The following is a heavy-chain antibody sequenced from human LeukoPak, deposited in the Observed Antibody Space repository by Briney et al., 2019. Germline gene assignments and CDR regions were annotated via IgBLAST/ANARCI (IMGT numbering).Heavy chain of an antibody. CDR3: ARDLAHYYGSGSLFDY. J-gene: IGHJ4*02. CDR2: ISAYNGNT. V-gene: IGHV1-18*04. CDR1: GYTFTGYY. D-gene: IGHD3-10*01. Sequence: GASVKVSCKASGYTFTGYYMHWMRQAPGQGLEWMGWISAYNGNTNYAQKLQGRVTMTTDTSTSTAYMELRSLRSDDTAVYYCARDLAHYYGSGSLFDYWGQGTLVTVSS.